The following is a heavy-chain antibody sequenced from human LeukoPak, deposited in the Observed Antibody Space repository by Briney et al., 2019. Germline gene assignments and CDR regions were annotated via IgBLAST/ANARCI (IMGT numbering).Heavy chain of an antibody. CDR1: GGSISSYY. Sequence: SETLSLTCTVSGGSISSYYWSWIRQPPGKGLEWIGYIYYSGSTNYNPSLKSRVTISVDTSKNQFSLNLSSVTAADTAVYYCARTDLPYYYGSGSTWGQGTLVTVSS. CDR3: ARTDLPYYYGSGST. D-gene: IGHD3-10*01. V-gene: IGHV4-59*01. CDR2: IYYSGST. J-gene: IGHJ4*02.